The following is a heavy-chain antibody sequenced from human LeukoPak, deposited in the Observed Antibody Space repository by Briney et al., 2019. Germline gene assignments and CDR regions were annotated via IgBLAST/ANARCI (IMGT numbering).Heavy chain of an antibody. D-gene: IGHD1-7*01. Sequence: PSETLSLTCTVSGGPISSSSYYWGWIRQPPGKGLEWIGSIYYSGSTYYNPSLKSRVTISVDTSKNQFSLKLSSVTAADTAVYYCATYNWNYDFANFDYWGQGTLVTVSS. V-gene: IGHV4-39*01. CDR1: GGPISSSSYY. CDR2: IYYSGST. CDR3: ATYNWNYDFANFDY. J-gene: IGHJ4*02.